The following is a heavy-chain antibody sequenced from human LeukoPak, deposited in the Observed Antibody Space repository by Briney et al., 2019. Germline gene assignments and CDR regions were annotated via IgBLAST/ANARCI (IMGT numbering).Heavy chain of an antibody. D-gene: IGHD2/OR15-2a*01. J-gene: IGHJ4*02. Sequence: PSETLSLTCTVPGDSISSYYWSWLRQPPGKGMEWIGYIYYSGSTNYNPSLKSRVTIAVDTSKNQFSLKLSSVTAADTAVYYCTRGFLYFDYWGQGTLVTVSS. CDR1: GDSISSYY. V-gene: IGHV4-59*08. CDR2: IYYSGST. CDR3: TRGFLYFDY.